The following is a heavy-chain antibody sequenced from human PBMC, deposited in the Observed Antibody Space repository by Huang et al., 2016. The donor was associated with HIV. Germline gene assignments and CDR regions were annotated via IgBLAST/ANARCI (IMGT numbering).Heavy chain of an antibody. D-gene: IGHD2-2*01. CDR2: INPIFGTT. J-gene: IGHJ4*02. CDR1: GGSFSNHV. Sequence: QVQLVQSGAEVKKPGSSVKVSCKASGGSFSNHVFSWVRQGPGQGLEWMGGINPIFGTTNYAQKFQVRVTITADESTGTAYLELSSLRSEDTAVYFCARESNIVVVPHTIKFFDYWGQGTLVTVSS. CDR3: ARESNIVVVPHTIKFFDY. V-gene: IGHV1-69*01.